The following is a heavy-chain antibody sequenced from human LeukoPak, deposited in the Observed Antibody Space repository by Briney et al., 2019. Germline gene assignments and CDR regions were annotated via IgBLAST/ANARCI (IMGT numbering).Heavy chain of an antibody. Sequence: ALVKVSCKASGDTFISYGISWVLQAPRQGLEWMGWMRAYNGNTDYAQKLQGRVTMTTDTSTSTAYMELRSLRSDDTTVYYCARDKRHTYYYDSSDYFRWFDPWRQGTLVTVSS. CDR2: MRAYNGNT. V-gene: IGHV1-18*04. CDR1: GDTFISYG. CDR3: ARDKRHTYYYDSSDYFRWFDP. J-gene: IGHJ5*02. D-gene: IGHD3-22*01.